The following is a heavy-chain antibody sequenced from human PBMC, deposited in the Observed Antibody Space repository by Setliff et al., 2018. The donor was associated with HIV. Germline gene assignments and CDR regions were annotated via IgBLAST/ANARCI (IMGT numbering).Heavy chain of an antibody. J-gene: IGHJ6*02. CDR2: IYWNDDK. Sequence: SGPTLVNPTQTLTLTCTFSGFSLSTSGVGVGWIRQPPGKALEWLALIYWNDDKRYSPSLKSRLTLTKDTSKNQVVLTMTNMDPVDTATYYCAHRLISWFGELGMDVWGQGTKVTVSS. D-gene: IGHD3-10*01. CDR1: GFSLSTSGVG. CDR3: AHRLISWFGELGMDV. V-gene: IGHV2-5*01.